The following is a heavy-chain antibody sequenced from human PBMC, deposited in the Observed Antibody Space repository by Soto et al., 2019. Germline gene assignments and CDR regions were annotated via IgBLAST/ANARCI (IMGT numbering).Heavy chain of an antibody. D-gene: IGHD3-10*01. CDR1: GGTLSDHG. CDR2: TIPVFNTA. V-gene: IGHV1-69*06. CDR3: ARGVYGSGNYYTGPSAFDI. Sequence: VQLEQSGAEVKQPGSSVKISCKASGGTLSDHGVSWLRQAPGQGLEWVGGTIPVFNTANYAPKFQGRVTIAADKSTNIAYMELGSLRSDDTAFYYCARGVYGSGNYYTGPSAFDIWGQGTLVIVSS. J-gene: IGHJ3*02.